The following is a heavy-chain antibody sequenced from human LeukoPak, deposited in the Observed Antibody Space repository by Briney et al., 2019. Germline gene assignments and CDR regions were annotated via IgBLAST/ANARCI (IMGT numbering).Heavy chain of an antibody. D-gene: IGHD3-10*01. CDR1: GFTFSTYS. Sequence: PGGSLRLSCAASGFTFSTYSMNWVRQAPGKGLEWVSFISSSSSYIYYADSMKGRFTISRDNAKNSLFLQMNSLRAEDTAVYYCARDFRQFDFDTMGNDAFDIWGQGTMVTVSS. CDR2: ISSSSSYI. V-gene: IGHV3-21*01. CDR3: ARDFRQFDFDTMGNDAFDI. J-gene: IGHJ3*02.